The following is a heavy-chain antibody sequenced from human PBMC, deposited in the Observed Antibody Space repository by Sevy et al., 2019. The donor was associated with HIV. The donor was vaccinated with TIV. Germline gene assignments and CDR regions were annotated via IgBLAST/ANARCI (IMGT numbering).Heavy chain of an antibody. CDR3: ARDSGLQLLRY. Sequence: GGSLRLSCAASGFSFSSYGMHWVRQAPGKGLGWVALVWYDGSDKYYADSVKGRLTISRDNSKNTLYLQMNSLRVEDTTVYYCARDSGLQLLRYWGQGTLVTVSS. CDR1: GFSFSSYG. CDR2: VWYDGSDK. V-gene: IGHV3-33*01. J-gene: IGHJ4*02. D-gene: IGHD1-1*01.